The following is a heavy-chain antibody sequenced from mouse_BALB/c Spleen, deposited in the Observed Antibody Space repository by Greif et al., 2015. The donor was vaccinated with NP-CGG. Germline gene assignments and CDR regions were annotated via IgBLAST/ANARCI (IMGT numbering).Heavy chain of an antibody. CDR3: ARSSQWYFDY. CDR2: ISSGGSYT. J-gene: IGHJ2*01. V-gene: IGHV5-9*02. CDR1: GFAFSSYD. Sequence: EVQGVESGGGLVKPGGSLKLSCAASGFAFSSYDMSWVRQTPEKRLEWVATISSGGSYTYYPDSVKGRFTISRDNARNTLYLQMSSLRSEDTALYYCARSSQWYFDYWGQGTTLTVSS.